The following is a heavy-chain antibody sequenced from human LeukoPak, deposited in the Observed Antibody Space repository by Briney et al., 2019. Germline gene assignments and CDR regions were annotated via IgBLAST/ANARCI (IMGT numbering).Heavy chain of an antibody. V-gene: IGHV3-21*01. J-gene: IGHJ4*02. CDR3: AGAVGWGKRYYFDY. CDR1: GFTFSSYS. Sequence: GGSLRLSCAASGFTFSSYSMNWVRQAPGKGLEWVSSISSSSSYIYYADSVKGRFTISRDNAKNSLYLQMNSLRAEDTAVYYCAGAVGWGKRYYFDYWGRGTLVTVSS. CDR2: ISSSSSYI. D-gene: IGHD4-23*01.